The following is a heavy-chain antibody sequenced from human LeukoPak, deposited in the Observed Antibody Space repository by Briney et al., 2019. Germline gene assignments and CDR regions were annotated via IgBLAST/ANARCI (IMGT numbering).Heavy chain of an antibody. CDR1: GYIINEYA. D-gene: IGHD4-11*01. CDR3: ARVNDYIGTYYFDF. Sequence: GASVTVSCKFSGYIINEYAIHWVRQAPGQRLEWMGWINTATFKTRYSQKFQGRLTIASDTSASTTYMELSSLRSEDTAIYFCARVNDYIGTYYFDFWGQGTLVTVSS. J-gene: IGHJ4*02. CDR2: INTATFKT. V-gene: IGHV1-3*04.